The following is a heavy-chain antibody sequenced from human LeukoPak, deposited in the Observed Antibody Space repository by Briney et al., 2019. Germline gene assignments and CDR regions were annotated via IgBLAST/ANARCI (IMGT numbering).Heavy chain of an antibody. J-gene: IGHJ1*01. D-gene: IGHD6-13*01. V-gene: IGHV3-23*01. CDR3: AKGMHPSIAAAGSFLRAEYFQH. CDR2: ISGSGGST. CDR1: GGSISSYY. Sequence: PSETLSLTCTVSGGSISSYYWSWIRQPPGKGLEWVSAISGSGGSTYYADSVKGRFTISRDNSKNTLYLQMNSLRAEDTAVYYCAKGMHPSIAAAGSFLRAEYFQHWGQGTLVTVSS.